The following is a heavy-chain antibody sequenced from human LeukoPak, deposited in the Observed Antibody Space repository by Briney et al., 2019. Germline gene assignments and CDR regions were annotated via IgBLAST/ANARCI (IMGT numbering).Heavy chain of an antibody. Sequence: GGSLRLSCAASGFTVSSNYVSWVRQAPGKGLEWVSVIYSGGSTYYADSVKGRFTISRDNSKNTLYLQMNSLRAEDTAVYYCARDVDDFWSGYYRGRNMDVWGKGTTVTVSS. D-gene: IGHD3-3*01. J-gene: IGHJ6*04. V-gene: IGHV3-53*01. CDR2: IYSGGST. CDR3: ARDVDDFWSGYYRGRNMDV. CDR1: GFTVSSNY.